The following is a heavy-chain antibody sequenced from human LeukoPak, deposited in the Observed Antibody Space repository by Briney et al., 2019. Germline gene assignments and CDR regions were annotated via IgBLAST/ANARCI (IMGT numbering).Heavy chain of an antibody. J-gene: IGHJ4*02. CDR2: IRNKPHSYTT. Sequence: GGSLRLSCAASGFTFSDAYMDWVRQAPGKGLQWVGRIRNKPHSYTTDYAASVKGRFTISRDDSKNSLFLQVNSLKIEDTAVYYCTRVRHGDYFDPWGLGTLVTVSS. CDR1: GFTFSDAY. D-gene: IGHD4-17*01. V-gene: IGHV3-72*01. CDR3: TRVRHGDYFDP.